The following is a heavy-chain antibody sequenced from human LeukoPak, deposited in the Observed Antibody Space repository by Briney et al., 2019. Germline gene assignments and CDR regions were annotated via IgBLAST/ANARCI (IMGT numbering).Heavy chain of an antibody. J-gene: IGHJ4*01. CDR2: ISSKAYGGTN. Sequence: GGSLRLSCTASGFTFSDYAMRWLRQAPGKGLEWVGFISSKAYGGTNAYAASVKVTFTISRDNSKTITYLQMNSPKTADPADSYCTRVGSPGMVDYWGQGTLVTV. CDR1: GFTFSDYA. CDR3: TRVGSPGMVDY. D-gene: IGHD1-26*01. V-gene: IGHV3-49*03.